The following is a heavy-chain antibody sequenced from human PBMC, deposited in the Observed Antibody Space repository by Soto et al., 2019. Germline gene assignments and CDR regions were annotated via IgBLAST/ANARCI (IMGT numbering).Heavy chain of an antibody. D-gene: IGHD3-10*01. V-gene: IGHV4-34*01. CDR2: INHSGST. CDR1: GGSFSGYY. J-gene: IGHJ4*02. Sequence: QVQLQQWGAGLLKPSETLSLTCAVYGGSFSGYYWSWIRQPPGKGLEWIGEINHSGSTNYNPSLKSRVTLSVATSKNPFSLKLSSGTAEDTAVYYCARGSHLAITMVRGVREARFDYWGQGTLVTVSS. CDR3: ARGSHLAITMVRGVREARFDY.